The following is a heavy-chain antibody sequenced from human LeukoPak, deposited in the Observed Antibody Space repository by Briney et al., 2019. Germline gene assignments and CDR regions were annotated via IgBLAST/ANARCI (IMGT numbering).Heavy chain of an antibody. CDR2: ISSSSSYI. V-gene: IGHV3-21*01. D-gene: IGHD3-22*01. J-gene: IGHJ4*02. Sequence: GGSLRLSCAASGFTFSSYSMSWVRQAPGKGLEWVSSISSSSSYIYYADSVKGRFTISRDNAKNSLYLQMNSLRAEDTAVYYCARDFEYYDSSGYYLDFHYWGQGTLVTVSS. CDR3: ARDFEYYDSSGYYLDFHY. CDR1: GFTFSSYS.